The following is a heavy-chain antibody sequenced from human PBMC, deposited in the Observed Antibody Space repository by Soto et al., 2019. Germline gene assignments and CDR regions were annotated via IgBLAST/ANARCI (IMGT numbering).Heavy chain of an antibody. CDR3: AKEGSSSSYLQH. Sequence: GSLRLSCADSGFTFDDYAMHWVRQAPGKGLEWVSLISWDGVSTYYADSVKGRFTISRDNRKNSLYLQMNRLRAEDTGLYYCAKEGSSSSYLQHWGQGTLFTVSS. CDR2: ISWDGVST. J-gene: IGHJ1*01. CDR1: GFTFDDYA. V-gene: IGHV3-43D*03. D-gene: IGHD6-6*01.